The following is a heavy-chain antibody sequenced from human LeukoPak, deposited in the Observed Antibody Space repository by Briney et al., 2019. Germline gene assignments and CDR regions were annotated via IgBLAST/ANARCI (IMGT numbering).Heavy chain of an antibody. CDR1: GFTFSSYG. D-gene: IGHD6-13*01. CDR2: IRYDGSNK. J-gene: IGHJ4*02. V-gene: IGHV3-30*02. Sequence: GGSLRLSCAASGFTFSSYGMHWVRQAPGKGLEWVAFIRYDGSNKYYADSVKGRFTISRDNSKNTLYLQMNSLRAEDTAVYYCAKDQQQLPENDYWGQGTLVTVSP. CDR3: AKDQQQLPENDY.